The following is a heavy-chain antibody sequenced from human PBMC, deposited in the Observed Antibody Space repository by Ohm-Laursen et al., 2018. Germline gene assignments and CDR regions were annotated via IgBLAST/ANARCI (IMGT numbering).Heavy chain of an antibody. CDR1: GYTFTSYD. CDR2: INPNSGGT. V-gene: IGHV1-2*02. CDR3: ARDRRKFLFDY. J-gene: IGHJ4*02. Sequence: GPSVNVSCKASGYTFTSYDINWVRQATGQGLEWMGWINPNSGGTNYAQKFQGRVTMTRDTSISTAYMELSRLRSDDTAVYYCARDRRKFLFDYWGQGTLVTVSS.